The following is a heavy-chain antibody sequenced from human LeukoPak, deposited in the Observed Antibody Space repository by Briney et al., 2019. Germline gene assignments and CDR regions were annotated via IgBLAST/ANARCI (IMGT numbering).Heavy chain of an antibody. V-gene: IGHV4-39*01. CDR1: GDSISSSGYY. CDR2: IYYSGSSGST. D-gene: IGHD5-18*01. CDR3: ARHGRYSYGSDV. J-gene: IGHJ3*01. Sequence: PSETLSLTCTVSGDSISSSGYYWGWIRQPPGKGLEWLGSIYYSGSSGSTYYNPSLKSRVTIPVHTSSNQFTLTLSSVTAADTAVYYCARHGRYSYGSDVRGQGTMVAVSS.